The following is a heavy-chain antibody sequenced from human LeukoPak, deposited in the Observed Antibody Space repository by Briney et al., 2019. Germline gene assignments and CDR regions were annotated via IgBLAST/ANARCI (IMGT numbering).Heavy chain of an antibody. CDR2: IIPIFGTA. V-gene: IGHV1-69*05. CDR3: ARDARPYDFWSGYSYFDY. Sequence: SVKVSCKASGGIFSSYAISWVRQAPGQGLEWMGGIIPIFGTANYAQKFQGRVTITTDESTSTAYMELSSLRSEDTAVYYCARDARPYDFWSGYSYFDYWGQGTLVTVSS. D-gene: IGHD3-3*01. CDR1: GGIFSSYA. J-gene: IGHJ4*02.